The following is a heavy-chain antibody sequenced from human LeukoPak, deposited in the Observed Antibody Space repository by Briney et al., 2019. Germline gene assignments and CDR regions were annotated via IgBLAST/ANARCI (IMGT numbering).Heavy chain of an antibody. CDR2: IAWNSGNT. CDR3: AKDMNSYGSGSSYNPWGPFDS. CDR1: GFTFDNYA. Sequence: GRSLRLSCAASGFTFDNYAMPWVRQAPGKGLKWVSGIAWNSGNTGFADSVKGRFTISRDNAENSLYLQMNSLTPEDTAFYFCAKDMNSYGSGSSYNPWGPFDSWGQGTLVTVSS. D-gene: IGHD3-10*01. V-gene: IGHV3-9*01. J-gene: IGHJ4*02.